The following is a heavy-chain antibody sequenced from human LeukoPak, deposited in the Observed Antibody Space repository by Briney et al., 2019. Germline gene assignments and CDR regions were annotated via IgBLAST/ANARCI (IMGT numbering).Heavy chain of an antibody. CDR1: GGSFSGYY. CDR3: ARSPAYYDSSAAHP. Sequence: PSETLSLTCAVYGGSFSGYYWSWIRQPPGKGLEWIEEINHSGSTNYNPSLKSRVTISVDTSKNQFSLKLSSVTAADTAVYYCARSPAYYDSSAAHPWGQGTLVTVSS. J-gene: IGHJ5*02. CDR2: INHSGST. V-gene: IGHV4-34*01. D-gene: IGHD3-22*01.